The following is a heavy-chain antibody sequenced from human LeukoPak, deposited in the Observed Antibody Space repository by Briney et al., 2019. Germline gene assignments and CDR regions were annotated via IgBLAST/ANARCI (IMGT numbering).Heavy chain of an antibody. CDR1: GFTFSSYA. CDR2: GSDSGGST. V-gene: IGHV3-23*01. Sequence: GGSLRLSCAASGFTFSSYAMSWVRMAPGKGLEWVSAGSDSGGSTYYADSVKGRFTISRDNAMNSLYLQMNSLRAEDTAIYYCARSLPYGTTWYGRSDFWGQGTLVTVSS. D-gene: IGHD6-13*01. CDR3: ARSLPYGTTWYGRSDF. J-gene: IGHJ4*02.